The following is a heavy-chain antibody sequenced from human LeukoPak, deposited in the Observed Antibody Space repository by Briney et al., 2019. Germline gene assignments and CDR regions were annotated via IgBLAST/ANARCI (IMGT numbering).Heavy chain of an antibody. Sequence: SVKVSCKASGGTFSSYAISWVRQAPGQGLEWMGGIIPIFGTANYAQKFQGRVTITADESTSTAYMELGSLRSEDTAVYYCATQPPITFGESYYDYWGQGTLVTVSS. V-gene: IGHV1-69*13. J-gene: IGHJ4*02. CDR3: ATQPPITFGESYYDY. D-gene: IGHD3-16*01. CDR1: GGTFSSYA. CDR2: IIPIFGTA.